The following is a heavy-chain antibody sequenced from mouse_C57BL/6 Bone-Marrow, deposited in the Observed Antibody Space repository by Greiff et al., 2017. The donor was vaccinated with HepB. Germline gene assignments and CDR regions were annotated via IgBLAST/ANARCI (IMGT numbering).Heavy chain of an antibody. V-gene: IGHV1-54*01. CDR1: GYAFTNYL. J-gene: IGHJ3*01. CDR2: INPGSGGT. CDR3: ARSGDYGRGAWFAD. Sequence: QVQLQQSGAELVRPGTSVKVSCKASGYAFTNYLIEWVKQRPGQGLEWIGVINPGSGGTNYNEKFKGKATLTADKSSSTAYMQLSSLTSEDSAVYFCARSGDYGRGAWFADWGQGTLVTVSA. D-gene: IGHD2-4*01.